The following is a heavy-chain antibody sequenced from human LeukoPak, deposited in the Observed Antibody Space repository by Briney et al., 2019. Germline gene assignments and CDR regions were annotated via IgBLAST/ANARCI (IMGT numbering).Heavy chain of an antibody. CDR3: ASSDSSSWYVRVVYYVY. V-gene: IGHV4-34*01. CDR2: INHSGST. CDR1: GGSFSGYY. J-gene: IGHJ4*02. D-gene: IGHD6-13*01. Sequence: SEPLTLTCAVYGGSFSGYYWSWIRQPPGKGLEWIGEINHSGSTNYNPSLKSRVTISVDTSKNQFSLKQSSLTTADTAVDYCASSDSSSWYVRVVYYVYWGQGTLVTVSS.